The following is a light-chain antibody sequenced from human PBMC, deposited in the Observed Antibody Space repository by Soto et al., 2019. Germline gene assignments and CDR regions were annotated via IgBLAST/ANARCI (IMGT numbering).Light chain of an antibody. CDR3: SSYTSSSTYV. CDR1: SSDVGGYNY. J-gene: IGLJ1*01. CDR2: DVS. Sequence: QSVLTQPASVSGSPGQSITISCTGTSSDVGGYNYVSWYQQHPGKAPQLMIYDVSNRPSGVSNRLSGSKSGNTASLTISGLQAEDEADYYCSSYTSSSTYVFGTGTKVTVL. V-gene: IGLV2-14*01.